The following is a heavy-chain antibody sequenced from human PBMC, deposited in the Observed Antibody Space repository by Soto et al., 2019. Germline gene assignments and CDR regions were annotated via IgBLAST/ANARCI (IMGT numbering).Heavy chain of an antibody. CDR1: GFTLSNYA. V-gene: IGHV3-23*01. D-gene: IGHD5-18*01. J-gene: IGHJ4*02. CDR2: IRGSGGST. Sequence: EVQLLESGGGLVQPGGSLRLSCAASGFTLSNYAMNWVRQAPGKGLEWVSGIRGSGGSTYYADSVKGRFTISRDNSKNTLYFQMNSLRAEDTAVYYCAKLLWGYRYGPFDYWGQGTLVTVSS. CDR3: AKLLWGYRYGPFDY.